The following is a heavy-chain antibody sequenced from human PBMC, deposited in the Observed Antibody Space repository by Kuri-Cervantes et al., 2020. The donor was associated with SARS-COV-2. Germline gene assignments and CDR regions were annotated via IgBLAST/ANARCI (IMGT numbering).Heavy chain of an antibody. CDR2: ISGSGGST. V-gene: IGHV3-23*01. J-gene: IGHJ4*02. Sequence: GESLKISCAASGFTFSSYAMSWVRQAPGKGLEWVSAISGSGGSTYYADSVKGRFTISRDNSKNTLYLQMNSLRAEDTAVYYCAKGKIAVAARPTYFDYWGQGTLVTDSS. CDR1: GFTFSSYA. D-gene: IGHD6-19*01. CDR3: AKGKIAVAARPTYFDY.